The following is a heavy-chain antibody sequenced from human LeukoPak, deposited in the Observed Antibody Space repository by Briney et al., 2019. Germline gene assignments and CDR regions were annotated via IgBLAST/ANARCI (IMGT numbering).Heavy chain of an antibody. Sequence: ASVKVSCKASGYTFTTHGINWVRQATGQGLEWLGWMSPNSGDTGYAQKFQGRVTMTSDSSISTAYMELSSLRSEDTAIYYCVRTPPNWGFDYWGQGTLVTVSS. CDR3: VRTPPNWGFDY. V-gene: IGHV1-8*01. CDR2: MSPNSGDT. J-gene: IGHJ4*02. D-gene: IGHD7-27*01. CDR1: GYTFTTHG.